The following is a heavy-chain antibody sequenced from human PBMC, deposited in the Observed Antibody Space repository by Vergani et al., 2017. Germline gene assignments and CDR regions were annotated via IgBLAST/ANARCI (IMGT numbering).Heavy chain of an antibody. D-gene: IGHD5-24*01. V-gene: IGHV1-69*02. CDR2: IIPILGIA. CDR3: ARXPRRDGYNLYYFYD. Sequence: QVKRVHSGAQVKKPGSSVKVSCKASGGTFSSYTISWVRQARGQGLEWMGRIIPILGIANYAQKFQGRVTITADKSTSTAYMELSSLRSEDTAVYYCARXPRRDGYNLYYFYDWGQGTLVTVSS. CDR1: GGTFSSYT. J-gene: IGHJ4*02.